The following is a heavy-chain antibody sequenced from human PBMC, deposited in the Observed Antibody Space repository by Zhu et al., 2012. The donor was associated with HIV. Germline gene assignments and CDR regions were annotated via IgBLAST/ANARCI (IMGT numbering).Heavy chain of an antibody. CDR3: AANYYDSRRYFDY. D-gene: IGHD3-22*01. CDR1: GGSISSYY. V-gene: IGHV4-4*09. CDR2: IYTSGST. Sequence: QVQLQESGPGLVKPSETLSLTCTVSGGSISSYYWSWIRQPPGKGLEWIGYIYTSGSTNYNPSLKSRVTISVDTSKNQFSLKLSSVTAADTAVYYCAANYYDSRRYFDYWGQGTLVTVSS. J-gene: IGHJ4*02.